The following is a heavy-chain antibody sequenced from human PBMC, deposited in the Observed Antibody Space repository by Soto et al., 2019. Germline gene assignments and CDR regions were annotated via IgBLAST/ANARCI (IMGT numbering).Heavy chain of an antibody. CDR1: GDSVSSNTAS. J-gene: IGHJ5*02. CDR3: AKGDNLGPKTGYAFDP. D-gene: IGHD5-12*01. V-gene: IGHV6-1*01. CDR2: TYFRSKWYN. Sequence: SQTLSLTCAISGDSVSSNTASWNWIRQSLSRGLEWLGRTYFRSKWYNDYAVSVKSRIIINPDTSNNQFSLQLNSVTPEDTAVYFCAKGDNLGPKTGYAFDPWGQGIMVPVSS.